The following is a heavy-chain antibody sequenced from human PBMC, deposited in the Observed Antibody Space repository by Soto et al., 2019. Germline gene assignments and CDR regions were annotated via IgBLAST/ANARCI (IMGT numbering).Heavy chain of an antibody. D-gene: IGHD6-13*01. J-gene: IGHJ4*02. V-gene: IGHV2-5*02. Sequence: SGPTLVKPTQTLTLTSTFSGFSLSTSGVGVGWIRQPPGKALEWLALIYWDDDKRYSPSLKSRLTSAKDTTKIQVVLTMTSMDPVDTATYSCAHIPGSSWYTGEAYHYFDYWGQGTLVTVSS. CDR1: GFSLSTSGVG. CDR2: IYWDDDK. CDR3: AHIPGSSWYTGEAYHYFDY.